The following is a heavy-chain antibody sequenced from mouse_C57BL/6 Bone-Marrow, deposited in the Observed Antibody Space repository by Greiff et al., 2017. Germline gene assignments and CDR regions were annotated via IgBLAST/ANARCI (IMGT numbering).Heavy chain of an antibody. D-gene: IGHD3-2*02. J-gene: IGHJ3*01. CDR1: GYTFTSYG. Sequence: QVQLQQSGAELARPGASVKLSCKASGYTFTSYGISWVKQRTGQGLEWIGEIYPRSGSTYYNEKFKGKATLTADKSSSTAYMELRSLTSEDSAVYYCSRVSQATGFAYWGQGTLVTVSA. CDR2: IYPRSGST. V-gene: IGHV1-81*01. CDR3: SRVSQATGFAY.